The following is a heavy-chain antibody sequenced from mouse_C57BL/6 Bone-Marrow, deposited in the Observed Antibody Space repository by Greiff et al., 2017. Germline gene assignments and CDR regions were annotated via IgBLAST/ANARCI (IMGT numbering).Heavy chain of an antibody. CDR2: IHPSDSDT. D-gene: IGHD1-1*02. CDR3: AMFGGPLGYFDV. J-gene: IGHJ1*03. V-gene: IGHV1-74*01. CDR1: GYTFTSYW. Sequence: VQLQESGAELVKPGASVKVSCKASGYTFTSYWMHWVKQRPGQGLEWIGRIHPSDSDTNYNQKFKGKATLTVDKSSSTAYMQLSSLPSEDSAVXYCAMFGGPLGYFDVWGTGTTVTVSS.